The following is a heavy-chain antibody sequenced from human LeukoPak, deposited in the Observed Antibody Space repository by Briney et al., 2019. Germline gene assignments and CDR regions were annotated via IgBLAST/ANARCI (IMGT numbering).Heavy chain of an antibody. V-gene: IGHV3-30*02. J-gene: IGHJ4*02. CDR2: VSYAGSTT. D-gene: IGHD6-19*01. CDR3: AKEPIPMAGGYYFDY. CDR1: GFTFSSYG. Sequence: GSLRLSCAASGFTFSSYGMHWVRQAPGKGLEWVAVVSYAGSTTYYADSVKGRFTISRDNSKNTLYLQMNSLRAEDTAVYYCAKEPIPMAGGYYFDYWGQGTLVTDSS.